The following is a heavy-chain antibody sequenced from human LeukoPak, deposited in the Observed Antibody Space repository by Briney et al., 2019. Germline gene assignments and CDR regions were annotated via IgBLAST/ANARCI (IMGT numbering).Heavy chain of an antibody. J-gene: IGHJ5*02. D-gene: IGHD2-15*01. CDR2: IDWDDDK. Sequence: SGPALVKPTQTLTLTCTFSGFSLRSSGMRVSWIRQPPGKALEWLARIDWDDDKFYNTSLKTRLTISKDTSKSQVVLTMTNMDPVDIATYYCARGYCSGGSCFNWFDPWGQGMLVTVSS. CDR3: ARGYCSGGSCFNWFDP. V-gene: IGHV2-70*04. CDR1: GFSLRSSGMR.